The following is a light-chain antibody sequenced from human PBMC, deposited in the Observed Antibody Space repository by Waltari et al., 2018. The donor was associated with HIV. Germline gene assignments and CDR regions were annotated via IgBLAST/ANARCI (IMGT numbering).Light chain of an antibody. CDR3: SSNTYNIIV. V-gene: IGLV2-14*01. CDR2: YGN. J-gene: IGLJ2*01. CDR1: NSDFTHHNG. Sequence: QSALTQPASVSGSPGQSITISCTVTNSDFTHHNGVSWYRQYPDKAPELIICYGNIRPSGLSPRFAGSKAGNTASLTISGLQPADEAHYYCSSNTYNIIVFGGGTKVTVL.